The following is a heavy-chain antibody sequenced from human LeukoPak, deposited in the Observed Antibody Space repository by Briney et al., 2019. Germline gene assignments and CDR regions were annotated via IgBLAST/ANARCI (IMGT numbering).Heavy chain of an antibody. Sequence: ASAKVSCKASGYTFTSYGISWVRQAPGQGLELMGWISAYNGNTNYAQKLQGRVTMTTDTSTSTAYMELRSLRSDDTAVYYCARDRGYYDILTGYYGFDYWGQGTLVTVSS. CDR3: ARDRGYYDILTGYYGFDY. D-gene: IGHD3-9*01. V-gene: IGHV1-18*01. CDR2: ISAYNGNT. J-gene: IGHJ4*02. CDR1: GYTFTSYG.